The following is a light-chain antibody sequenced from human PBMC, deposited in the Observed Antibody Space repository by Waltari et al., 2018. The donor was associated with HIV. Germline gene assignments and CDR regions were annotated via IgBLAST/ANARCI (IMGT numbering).Light chain of an antibody. CDR3: QSYPASLTVSLI. CDR2: ENT. CDR1: SSNSGAGYD. V-gene: IGLV1-40*01. Sequence: QSVLTQPPSASGAPGQRVTISCTGTSSNSGAGYDVPRYQQLPGKAPKLFISENTNRPSGVPDRFSGPKSCTSASLAITGLRAEDEADYYCQSYPASLTVSLIFGGGTRLTVL. J-gene: IGLJ2*01.